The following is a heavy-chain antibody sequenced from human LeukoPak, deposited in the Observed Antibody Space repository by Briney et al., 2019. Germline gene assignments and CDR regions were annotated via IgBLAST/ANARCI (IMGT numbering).Heavy chain of an antibody. V-gene: IGHV4-59*01. CDR3: ARASGGSLYYFDY. J-gene: IGHJ4*02. CDR1: GGSISSYY. D-gene: IGHD2-15*01. CDR2: IYYSGST. Sequence: SETLSLNCTVSGGSISSYYWSWIRQPPGKGLEWIGYIYYSGSTNYNPSLKSRVTISVDTSMNQFSLKLSSVTAADTAVYYCARASGGSLYYFDYWGQGTLVTVSS.